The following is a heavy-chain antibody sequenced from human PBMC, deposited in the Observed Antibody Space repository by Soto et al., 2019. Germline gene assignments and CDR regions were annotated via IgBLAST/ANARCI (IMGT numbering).Heavy chain of an antibody. CDR3: AKDFTTAGAFDI. J-gene: IGHJ3*02. Sequence: GGSLRLSCAASGFTFSTYAMSWVRQAPGKGLEWVSGMSGSGGSTYYADSVKGRFTISRDNSENTLYLQMNSLRAEDTAVYYCAKDFTTAGAFDIWGQGTMVTVSS. CDR2: MSGSGGST. CDR1: GFTFSTYA. V-gene: IGHV3-23*01.